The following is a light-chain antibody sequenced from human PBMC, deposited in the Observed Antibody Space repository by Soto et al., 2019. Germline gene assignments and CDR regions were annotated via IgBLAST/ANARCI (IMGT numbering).Light chain of an antibody. V-gene: IGKV3-20*01. CDR2: GAS. CDR1: QNISSY. Sequence: EIVLTQSPGTLSLSPGERATLSCRASQNISSYLIWYQQKPGQAPRLLIYGASSRATGIPDRFSGSGSGTDFTLTISRLEPEDFAVYYCQQYGSSPITFGQGTRLEIK. J-gene: IGKJ5*01. CDR3: QQYGSSPIT.